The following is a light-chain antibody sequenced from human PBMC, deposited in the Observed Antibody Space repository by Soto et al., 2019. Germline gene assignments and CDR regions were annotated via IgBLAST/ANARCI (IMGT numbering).Light chain of an antibody. V-gene: IGKV1-5*01. CDR3: QQYESYSPLN. CDR1: QSISSW. J-gene: IGKJ4*01. Sequence: DIQITQSPSTLSASVVEGVTITFRASQSISSWLAWYQTTPGKAPKLLIYAASSLQSGVPSRFSGSGSGTEFTLTIAGLQPEDFATYHCQQYESYSPLNCGGGNKVDLK. CDR2: AAS.